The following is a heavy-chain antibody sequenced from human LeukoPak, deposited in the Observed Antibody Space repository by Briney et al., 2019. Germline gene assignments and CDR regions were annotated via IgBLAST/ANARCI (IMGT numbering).Heavy chain of an antibody. V-gene: IGHV4-39*01. Sequence: SETLSLTCTVSGGSISSSSYYWGWIRQPPGKGLEWIGSIYYSGSTYYNPSLKSRVTISVDTSKNQFSLKLSSVTAADTAVYYCARSSSWYVAFDIWGQGTMVTVSS. CDR2: IYYSGST. D-gene: IGHD6-13*01. CDR1: GGSISSSSYY. J-gene: IGHJ3*02. CDR3: ARSSSWYVAFDI.